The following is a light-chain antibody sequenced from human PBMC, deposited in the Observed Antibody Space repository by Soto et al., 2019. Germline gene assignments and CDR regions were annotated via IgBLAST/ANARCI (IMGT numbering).Light chain of an antibody. CDR1: QSVLYSSDNKNY. CDR2: WAS. CDR3: QQYYSNSPT. J-gene: IGKJ2*01. V-gene: IGKV4-1*01. Sequence: SCKSSQSVLYSSDNKNYLAWYQQIPGQPPKLLIYWASTRESGVPDRFSGSGSGTDFTLTISSLQAEDVAIYFCQQYYSNSPTFGQGTRLEIE.